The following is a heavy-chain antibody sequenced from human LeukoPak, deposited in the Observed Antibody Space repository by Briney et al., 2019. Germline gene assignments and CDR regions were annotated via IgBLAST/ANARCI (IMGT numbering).Heavy chain of an antibody. J-gene: IGHJ4*02. CDR2: ISGDGGST. D-gene: IGHD3-3*01. CDR3: VGSTIFGVVIMSLDY. Sequence: GGPLSFSCEAPGFTFDDYAWHGVRQAPGKGLDWFFLISGDGGSTYYADSVKGRFTISRDNSKNSLYLQMNSLRTEDTALYYCVGSTIFGVVIMSLDYWGQGTLVTVSS. CDR1: GFTFDDYA. V-gene: IGHV3-43*02.